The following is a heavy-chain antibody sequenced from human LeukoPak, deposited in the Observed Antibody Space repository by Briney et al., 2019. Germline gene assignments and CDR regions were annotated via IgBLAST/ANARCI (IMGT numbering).Heavy chain of an antibody. CDR3: ARTKFYYDISAFDP. J-gene: IGHJ5*02. Sequence: SETLSLTCTVSSGSISTSNYYWGWVRQPPGKALEWIGNIFYSGSTYYSPSLKSRVTISLDTSRNQFSLKLNSVTAADTAVYYCARTKFYYDISAFDPWGQGTLVTVSS. CDR2: IFYSGST. V-gene: IGHV4-39*07. D-gene: IGHD3-22*01. CDR1: SGSISTSNYY.